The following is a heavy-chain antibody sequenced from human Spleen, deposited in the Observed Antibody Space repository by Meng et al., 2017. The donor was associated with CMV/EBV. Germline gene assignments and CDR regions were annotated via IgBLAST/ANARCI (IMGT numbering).Heavy chain of an antibody. V-gene: IGHV4-39*07. Sequence: SETLSLTCDVSGGSITTTSHYWAWIRQPPGKGLEWIGEINHSGTTNYNPSLKSRVTMSVDTSKNQLSLKLISLTAADTAVYYCAREGSGSSRFGYYGMDVWGQGTTVTVSS. D-gene: IGHD6-25*01. CDR3: AREGSGSSRFGYYGMDV. J-gene: IGHJ6*02. CDR2: INHSGTT. CDR1: GGSITTTSHY.